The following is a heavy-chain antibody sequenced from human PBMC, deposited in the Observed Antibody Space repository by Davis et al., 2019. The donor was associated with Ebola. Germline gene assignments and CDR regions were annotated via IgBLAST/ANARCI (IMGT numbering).Heavy chain of an antibody. J-gene: IGHJ4*02. V-gene: IGHV1-2*02. CDR3: ARSWLVVGSSGWVEDY. CDR1: GYTFTGYY. CDR2: INPNSGGT. Sequence: ASVKVSCKASGYTFTGYYMHWVRQAPGQGLEWMGWINPNSGGTNYAQKFQGRVTMTRDTSISTAYMELSRLRSDDTAVYYCARSWLVVGSSGWVEDYWGQGTLVTVSS. D-gene: IGHD6-19*01.